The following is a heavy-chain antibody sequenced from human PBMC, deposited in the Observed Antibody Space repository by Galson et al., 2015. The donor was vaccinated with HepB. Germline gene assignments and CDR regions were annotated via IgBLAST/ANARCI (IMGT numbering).Heavy chain of an antibody. Sequence: QVQLQESGPGLVKPSQTLSLTCTVSGGSISSGDYYWSWIRQPPGKGLEWIGYIYYSGSTNYNPSLKSRVTISVDTSKNQFSLKLSSVTAADTAVYYCASAPTLYDGGPYYYYGMDVWGQGTTVT. CDR2: IYYSGST. CDR1: GGSISSGDYY. V-gene: IGHV4-61*08. D-gene: IGHD3-3*01. J-gene: IGHJ6*02. CDR3: ASAPTLYDGGPYYYYGMDV.